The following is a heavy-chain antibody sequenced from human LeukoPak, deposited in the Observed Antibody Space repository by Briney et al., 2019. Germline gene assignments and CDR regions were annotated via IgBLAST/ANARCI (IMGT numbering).Heavy chain of an antibody. Sequence: GESLKISCKGSGYSFTTYWITWVRQMPGKGLEWMGRIDPRVSSTTYSPSFQGRASMSAHKSINTAYLQWSSLKASDTAFYYCARRRAYSSNCYANRYYFDYWGQGTLVTVSA. CDR1: GYSFTTYW. CDR3: ARRRAYSSNCYANRYYFDY. V-gene: IGHV5-10-1*01. D-gene: IGHD6-13*01. CDR2: IDPRVSST. J-gene: IGHJ4*02.